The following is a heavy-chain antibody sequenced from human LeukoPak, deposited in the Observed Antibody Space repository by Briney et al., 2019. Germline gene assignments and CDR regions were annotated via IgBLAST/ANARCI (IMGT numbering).Heavy chain of an antibody. D-gene: IGHD1-26*01. Sequence: GRSLRLSCAASGFTFSNFLMTWVRQAPGKGPEWVSAISGSGGDTYYADSVKGRFTVSRDNSKNTLYLQMNSLRAEDTAVYYCAKKGATTGDFDYWGQGTLVTVSS. CDR1: GFTFSNFL. J-gene: IGHJ4*02. CDR3: AKKGATTGDFDY. CDR2: ISGSGGDT. V-gene: IGHV3-23*01.